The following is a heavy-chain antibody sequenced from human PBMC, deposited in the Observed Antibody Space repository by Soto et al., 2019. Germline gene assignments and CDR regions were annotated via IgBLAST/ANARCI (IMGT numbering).Heavy chain of an antibody. D-gene: IGHD6-13*01. CDR1: GFTFSNYG. Sequence: PEGSLRLSCAASGFTFSNYGMRWVRQAPGKGLEWVSSISNSGSGAYYADSVKGRFTISRDNSKNTLHLQMNSLRAEDSAIYYCAKFVDAAGSKYWGQGTLVTVSS. J-gene: IGHJ4*02. CDR2: ISNSGSGA. V-gene: IGHV3-23*01. CDR3: AKFVDAAGSKY.